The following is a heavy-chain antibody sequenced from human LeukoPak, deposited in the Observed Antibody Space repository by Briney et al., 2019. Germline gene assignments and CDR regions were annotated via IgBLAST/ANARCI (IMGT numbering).Heavy chain of an antibody. CDR1: GFNLSAYY. CDR3: ARTTLETQYFDR. Sequence: GGSLRLSRAASGFNLSAYYMDWVRQGPGKGLVWVSRLKNDGRGTKYADSVKGRFTISRDDAKNILYLQMTSLTVEDAAVYYCARTTLETQYFDRWGQGTLVTVSS. J-gene: IGHJ4*02. V-gene: IGHV3-74*03. CDR2: LKNDGRGT. D-gene: IGHD4-23*01.